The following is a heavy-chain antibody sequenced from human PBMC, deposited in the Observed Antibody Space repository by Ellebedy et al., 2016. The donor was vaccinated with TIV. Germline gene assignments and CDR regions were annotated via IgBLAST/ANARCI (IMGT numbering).Heavy chain of an antibody. CDR3: ARAKSKVGATGADWYFDL. D-gene: IGHD1-26*01. V-gene: IGHV4-59*12. CDR1: GGSISSYY. J-gene: IGHJ2*01. CDR2: IYHSGST. Sequence: SETLSLTXTVSGGSISSYYWSWIRQPPGKGLEWIGEIYHSGSTNYNPSLKSRVTISVDKSKNQFSLKLSSVTAADTAVYYCARAKSKVGATGADWYFDLWGRGTLVTVSS.